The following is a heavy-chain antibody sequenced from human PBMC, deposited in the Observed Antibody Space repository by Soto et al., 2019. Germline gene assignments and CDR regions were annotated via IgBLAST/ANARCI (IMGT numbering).Heavy chain of an antibody. Sequence: TSETLSLTCTVSGGYISSYYWSWIRQPPGKGLEWIGYIYYSGSTNYNPSLKSRVTISVDTSKNQFSLKLSSVTAADTAVYYCARDHLAVAGYNSWFDPWGQGTLVTVSS. J-gene: IGHJ5*02. CDR1: GGYISSYY. CDR2: IYYSGST. V-gene: IGHV4-59*01. CDR3: ARDHLAVAGYNSWFDP. D-gene: IGHD6-19*01.